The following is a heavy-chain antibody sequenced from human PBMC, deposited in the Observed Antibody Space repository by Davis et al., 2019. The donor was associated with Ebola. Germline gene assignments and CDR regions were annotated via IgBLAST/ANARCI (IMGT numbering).Heavy chain of an antibody. CDR3: ARSQHRYIAVAGLDY. CDR2: IIPIFGTA. J-gene: IGHJ4*02. D-gene: IGHD6-19*01. Sequence: SVKVSCKASGGTFSSYAISWVRQAPGQGLEWMGGIIPIFGTANYAQKFQGRVTITADKSTSTVYMELSSLRSEDTAVYYCARSQHRYIAVAGLDYWGQGTLVTVSS. V-gene: IGHV1-69*06. CDR1: GGTFSSYA.